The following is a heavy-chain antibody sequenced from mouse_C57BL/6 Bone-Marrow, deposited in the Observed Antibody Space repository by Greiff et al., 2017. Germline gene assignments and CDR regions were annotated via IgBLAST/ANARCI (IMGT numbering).Heavy chain of an antibody. CDR2: ILPGSGST. V-gene: IGHV1-9*01. CDR3: ASTPLYDYLTPFAY. J-gene: IGHJ3*01. Sequence: VQLQQSGAELMKPGASVKLSCKATGYTFTGYWIEWVKQRPGHGLEWIGEILPGSGSTNYNEKFKGKATFTADTSSNTAYMQLSSLTTEDSAIYYCASTPLYDYLTPFAYWGQGTLVTVSA. D-gene: IGHD2-4*01. CDR1: GYTFTGYW.